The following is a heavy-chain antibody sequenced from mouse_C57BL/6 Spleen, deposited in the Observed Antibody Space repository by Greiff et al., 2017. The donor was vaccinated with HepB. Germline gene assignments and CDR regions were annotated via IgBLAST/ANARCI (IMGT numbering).Heavy chain of an antibody. CDR3: ARGGSTMVTRTSYFDY. J-gene: IGHJ2*01. Sequence: QVQLQQPGAELVKPGASVKLSCKASGYTFTSYWMHWVKQRPGQGLEWIGMIHPNSGSTNYNEKFKSKATLTVDKSSSTAYMQLSSLTSEDYAVYYCARGGSTMVTRTSYFDYWGQGTTLTVSS. D-gene: IGHD2-2*01. CDR2: IHPNSGST. CDR1: GYTFTSYW. V-gene: IGHV1-64*01.